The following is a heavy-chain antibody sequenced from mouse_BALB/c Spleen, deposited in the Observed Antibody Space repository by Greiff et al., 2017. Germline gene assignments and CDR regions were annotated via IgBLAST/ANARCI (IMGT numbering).Heavy chain of an antibody. CDR2: ISYGGSN. CDR3: ARDGYYDYAMDY. CDR1: GYSITSGYY. J-gene: IGHJ4*01. D-gene: IGHD2-3*01. Sequence: EVQLVESGPGLVKPSQSLSLTCSVTGYSITSGYYWNWIRQFPGNKLEWMGYISYGGSNNYNPSLKNRISITRDTSKNQFFLKLNSVTTEDTATYYCARDGYYDYAMDYWGQGTSVTVSS. V-gene: IGHV3-6*02.